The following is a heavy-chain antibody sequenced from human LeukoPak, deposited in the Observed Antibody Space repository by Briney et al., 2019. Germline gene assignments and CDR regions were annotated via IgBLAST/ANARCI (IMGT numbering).Heavy chain of an antibody. Sequence: SETLSLTCTVSGGSISIYYWNWIRQPAGKGLEWIGRIFTSGITNYNPSLKSRVTMSVDKSKNQFSLNLSSVTAADTAVYYCARESSGTYYSPLGYMDVWGKGTTVTVSS. CDR1: GGSISIYY. CDR2: IFTSGIT. CDR3: ARESSGTYYSPLGYMDV. V-gene: IGHV4-4*07. D-gene: IGHD3-10*01. J-gene: IGHJ6*03.